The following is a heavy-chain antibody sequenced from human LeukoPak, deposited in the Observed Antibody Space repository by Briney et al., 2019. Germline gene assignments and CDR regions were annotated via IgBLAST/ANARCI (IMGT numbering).Heavy chain of an antibody. CDR1: GFTVSSKY. Sequence: GGALRLSGAASGFTVSSKYMSGVGQAPGKGRDWLSVIEDGGGTHYADPVQGRGTTSRDNSKNTLYLQMNSLRVDDTAVYFCARDCSASSSDSSPLGYWGQGTLVTVSS. CDR3: ARDCSASSSDSSPLGY. CDR2: IEDGGGT. D-gene: IGHD3-22*01. J-gene: IGHJ4*02. V-gene: IGHV3-66*01.